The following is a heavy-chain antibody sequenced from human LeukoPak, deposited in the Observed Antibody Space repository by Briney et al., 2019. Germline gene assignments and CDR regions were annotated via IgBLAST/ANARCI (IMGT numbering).Heavy chain of an antibody. V-gene: IGHV3-53*01. CDR3: AKDREDIVVVVAAVGSGYFDY. Sequence: PGGSLRLSCAASGFTVSSNYMSWVRQAPGKGLEWVSVIYSGGSTYYADSVKGRFTTSRGNSKNTVYLQMNSLRAEDTAVYYCAKDREDIVVVVAAVGSGYFDYWGQGTLVTVSS. D-gene: IGHD2-15*01. CDR2: IYSGGST. CDR1: GFTVSSNY. J-gene: IGHJ4*02.